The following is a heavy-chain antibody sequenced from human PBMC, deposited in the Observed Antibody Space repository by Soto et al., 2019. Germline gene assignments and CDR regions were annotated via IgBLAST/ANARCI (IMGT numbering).Heavy chain of an antibody. Sequence: PGGSLRLSCAASGFTFSDYYMSWIRQAPGKGLEWVSYISSSGSIIYYADSVKGRFTISRDNAKNSLYLQMNSLRAEDTAVYYCARERGLRYFDWLTGGDYWGQGTLVTVSS. CDR1: GFTFSDYY. D-gene: IGHD3-9*01. J-gene: IGHJ4*02. V-gene: IGHV3-11*04. CDR2: ISSSGSII. CDR3: ARERGLRYFDWLTGGDY.